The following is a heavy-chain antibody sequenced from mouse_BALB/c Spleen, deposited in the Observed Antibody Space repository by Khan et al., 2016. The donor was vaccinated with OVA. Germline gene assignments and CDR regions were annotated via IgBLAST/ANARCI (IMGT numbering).Heavy chain of an antibody. CDR1: GFSLTSYG. J-gene: IGHJ2*01. CDR3: ARLEDI. CDR2: IWAGGST. D-gene: IGHD1-3*01. V-gene: IGHV2-9*02. Sequence: VKLEESGPGLVAPSQSLSITCTVSGFSLTSYGVHWVRQPPGKGLEWLGVIWAGGSTNYNSALMSRLGISKDNSKSQVFLKMNSLQTDYTAMYYCARLEDIWGQGTTLTVSS.